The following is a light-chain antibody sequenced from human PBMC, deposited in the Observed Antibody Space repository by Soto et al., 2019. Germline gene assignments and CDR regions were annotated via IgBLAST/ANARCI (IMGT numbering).Light chain of an antibody. CDR2: EVT. CDR1: SSDVGAYKY. CDR3: TSCVGNYIWV. J-gene: IGLJ3*02. Sequence: QSALTQPPSASGSPGQSVTISCTGTSSDVGAYKYVSWYQQYPGKAPKLMIYEVTKRPSGVPDRFSGSKSGNTASLTVSGLQAEDEADYYCTSCVGNYIWVFGGGTKLTVL. V-gene: IGLV2-8*01.